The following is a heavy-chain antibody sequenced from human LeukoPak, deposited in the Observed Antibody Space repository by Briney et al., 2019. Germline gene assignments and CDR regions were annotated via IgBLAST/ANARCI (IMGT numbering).Heavy chain of an antibody. CDR3: ARGSSGSYFQFIDY. Sequence: GGSLRLSCAASGFTFTNYWMSWVRQAPGKGLEWVANINQDGSEKYYVDSVKGRFTVSRDNAKNSVYLQMNSLRAEDTAVYYRARGSSGSYFQFIDYWGQGTLVTVSS. CDR1: GFTFTNYW. CDR2: INQDGSEK. D-gene: IGHD1-26*01. J-gene: IGHJ4*02. V-gene: IGHV3-7*01.